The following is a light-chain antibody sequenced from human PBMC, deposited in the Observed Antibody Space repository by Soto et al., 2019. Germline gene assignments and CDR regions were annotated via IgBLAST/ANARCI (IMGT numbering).Light chain of an antibody. CDR2: DAS. Sequence: EIELTQSPATLSLSPGERATLSCRASQSVSSYLAWYQQKPGQAPRLLIYDASIRATGIPARFSGSGSGTDFTLTISSLAPEDFAVYYCQQRSNGFTFGPGTKVDIK. J-gene: IGKJ3*01. V-gene: IGKV3-11*01. CDR1: QSVSSY. CDR3: QQRSNGFT.